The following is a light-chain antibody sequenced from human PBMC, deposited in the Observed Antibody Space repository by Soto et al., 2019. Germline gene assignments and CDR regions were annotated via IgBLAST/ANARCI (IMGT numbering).Light chain of an antibody. CDR3: HQYFTTLRT. Sequence: DIVMTQSPDFLPVSLGETATINCKSSQSVLYGPDNKNYLSWYQQKPGQPPKLLIYWASTREFGVPDRFSGSGSGTDFTLTISSLQAEDVATYYCHQYFTTLRTFGQGTKVEIK. CDR1: QSVLYGPDNKNY. CDR2: WAS. V-gene: IGKV4-1*01. J-gene: IGKJ1*01.